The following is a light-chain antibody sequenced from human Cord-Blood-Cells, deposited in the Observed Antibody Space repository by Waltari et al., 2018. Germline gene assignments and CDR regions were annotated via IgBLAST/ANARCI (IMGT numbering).Light chain of an antibody. CDR1: QGISSY. J-gene: IGKJ3*01. Sequence: AFRMTQSPSSFSASTGDRVTITCRASQGISSYLAWYQQKPGKAPKLLIYAASTLQSGVPSRFSGSGSETDFTLTISCLQSEDFATYYCQQYYSYPRTFGPGTKVDIK. CDR2: AAS. V-gene: IGKV1-8*01. CDR3: QQYYSYPRT.